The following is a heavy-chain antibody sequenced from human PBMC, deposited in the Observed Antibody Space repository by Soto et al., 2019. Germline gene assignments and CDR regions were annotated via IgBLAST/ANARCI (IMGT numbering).Heavy chain of an antibody. V-gene: IGHV4-34*01. CDR1: GGSFSGYY. D-gene: IGHD6-13*01. CDR3: ARGGKQQLVRSQYFDL. Sequence: SETLSLTCAVYGGSFSGYYWSWIRQPPGKGLEWIGEIDHSGGTNYNPSLKSRVTISVDTSKNRFSLKLSSVTAADTAVYFCARGGKQQLVRSQYFDLWGRGTLVTVSS. CDR2: IDHSGGT. J-gene: IGHJ2*01.